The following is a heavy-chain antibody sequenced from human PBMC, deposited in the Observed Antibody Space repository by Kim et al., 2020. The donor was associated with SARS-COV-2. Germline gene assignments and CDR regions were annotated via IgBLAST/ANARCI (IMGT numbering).Heavy chain of an antibody. D-gene: IGHD6-19*01. CDR1: GFTFSSYA. CDR3: ARSSGWYDSSVPRYYFDY. Sequence: GGSLRLSCAASGFTFSSYAMSWVRQAQGKGLEWVSAISGSGGSTYYADSVKGGVTISRDNSKNTRYLQMNSLRAEDTAVYYCARSSGWYDSSVPRYYFDYWGQGTLVTGSS. V-gene: IGHV3-23*01. CDR2: ISGSGGST. J-gene: IGHJ4*02.